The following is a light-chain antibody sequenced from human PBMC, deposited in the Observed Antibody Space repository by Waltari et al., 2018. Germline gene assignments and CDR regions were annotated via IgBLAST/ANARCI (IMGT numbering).Light chain of an antibody. CDR2: GAS. V-gene: IGKV3-20*01. Sequence: EIVLTQSPGTLSLSPGERATLSCRASQCVSSSDLAWYQQKPGQAPGHLIYGASSRATGIPDRFSGSGSGTDFTLTISRLEPEDLAVYYCQQYGSSPTITFGQGTRLEIK. CDR3: QQYGSSPTIT. J-gene: IGKJ5*01. CDR1: QCVSSSD.